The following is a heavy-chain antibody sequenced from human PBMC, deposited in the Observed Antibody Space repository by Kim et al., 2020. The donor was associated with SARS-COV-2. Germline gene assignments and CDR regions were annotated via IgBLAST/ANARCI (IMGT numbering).Heavy chain of an antibody. CDR3: AKAPYYDFWSGQYYYYY. J-gene: IGHJ6*01. CDR1: GFTFSSYG. V-gene: IGHV3-30*18. CDR2: ISYDGSNK. D-gene: IGHD3-3*01. Sequence: GGSLRLSCAASGFTFSSYGMHWVRQAPGKGLEWVAVISYDGSNKYYADSVKGRFTISRDNSKNTLYLQMNSLRAEDTAVYYCAKAPYYDFWSGQYYYYY.